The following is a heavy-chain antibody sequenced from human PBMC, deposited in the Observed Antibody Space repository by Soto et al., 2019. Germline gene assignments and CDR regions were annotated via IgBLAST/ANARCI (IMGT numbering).Heavy chain of an antibody. CDR2: IRGRADST. Sequence: EVQLLESGGGLVQPGGSLRLSCAASGFSLSTYDMIWVRQAPGKGLERVSDIRGRADSTFYADSVKGRFTISRDNANNTLSLQMNSLRAEDTAVYYCAREAPVAGTNYFDLWGQGTLVTVSS. CDR3: AREAPVAGTNYFDL. D-gene: IGHD6-19*01. J-gene: IGHJ4*02. V-gene: IGHV3-23*01. CDR1: GFSLSTYD.